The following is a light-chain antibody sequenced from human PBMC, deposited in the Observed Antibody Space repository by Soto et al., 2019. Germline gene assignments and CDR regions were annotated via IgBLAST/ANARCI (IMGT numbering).Light chain of an antibody. CDR1: SSNIGAGYD. V-gene: IGLV1-40*01. CDR2: GNS. Sequence: QSVLTQPPSVSGAPGQRVTISCTGSSSNIGAGYDVRWYQQLPGTAPKLLIYGNSNRPSGVPDRFSGSKSGTSASLAITGLQAEDEADYYCQSYDSSRSGVFGTGTKLTVL. J-gene: IGLJ1*01. CDR3: QSYDSSRSGV.